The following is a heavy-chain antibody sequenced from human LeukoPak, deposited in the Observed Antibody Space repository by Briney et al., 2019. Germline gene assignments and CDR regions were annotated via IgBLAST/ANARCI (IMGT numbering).Heavy chain of an antibody. V-gene: IGHV3-7*01. CDR2: IKQDGGEN. CDR3: ARGQVTNFF. Sequence: GGSLRLSCAASGFTFSNYWMSWVRQAPGKGLEWLANIKQDGGENYYVDSVKGRFTISRDNAKNSLYLHMNSLRVEDTAVYYCARGQVTNFFWGQGTLATVSS. J-gene: IGHJ4*02. CDR1: GFTFSNYW. D-gene: IGHD4-17*01.